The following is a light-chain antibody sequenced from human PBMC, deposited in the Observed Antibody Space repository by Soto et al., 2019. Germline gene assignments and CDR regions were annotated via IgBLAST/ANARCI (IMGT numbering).Light chain of an antibody. CDR3: QQDATSPWT. CDR1: QSVNNT. Sequence: DIVLTQSPGTLSLSPGERATLSCRASQSVNNTLAWYQQKPGQAPRLLVFGASNRATGIPDRFSGRGSGTDFTLTISRLEPEDVAVYCCQQDATSPWTFGQGTKVEVK. V-gene: IGKV3-20*01. CDR2: GAS. J-gene: IGKJ1*01.